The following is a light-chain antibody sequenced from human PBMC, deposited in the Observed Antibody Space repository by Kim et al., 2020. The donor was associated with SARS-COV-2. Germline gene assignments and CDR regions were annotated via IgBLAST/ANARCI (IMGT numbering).Light chain of an antibody. CDR2: GAS. Sequence: LSPGERATLSCRASQSINSRYLTWYQQKPGQAPRLLIFGASSRATYIPDRFSGSGSGTDFTLTISTLEPEDSAVYYCQQYGSSPFTFGQGTRLEI. J-gene: IGKJ5*01. V-gene: IGKV3-20*01. CDR1: QSINSRY. CDR3: QQYGSSPFT.